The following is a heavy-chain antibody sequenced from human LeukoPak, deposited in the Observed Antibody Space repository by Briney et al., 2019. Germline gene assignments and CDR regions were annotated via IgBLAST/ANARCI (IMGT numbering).Heavy chain of an antibody. V-gene: IGHV4-59*01. Sequence: SETLSLTCTVSGGSISSYYWSWIRQPPGKGLEWIGYIYYGGSTNYNPSLKSRVTISVDTSKNQFSLKLSSVTAADTAVYYCARWGRGGDAFDIWGQGTMVTVSS. J-gene: IGHJ3*02. CDR1: GGSISSYY. CDR3: ARWGRGGDAFDI. CDR2: IYYGGST. D-gene: IGHD2-15*01.